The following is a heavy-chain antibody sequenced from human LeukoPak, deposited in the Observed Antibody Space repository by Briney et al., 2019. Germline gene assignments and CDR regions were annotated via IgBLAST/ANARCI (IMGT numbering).Heavy chain of an antibody. V-gene: IGHV3-30-3*01. J-gene: IGHJ4*02. Sequence: GGSLRLSCAASGFTFSSYAMHWVRQAPGKGLEWVAVISYDGSNKYYADSVKGRFTISRDNSKNTLYLQMNSPRAEDTAVYYCARAPDWYYFDYWGQGTLVTVSS. CDR3: ARAPDWYYFDY. D-gene: IGHD2-21*01. CDR1: GFTFSSYA. CDR2: ISYDGSNK.